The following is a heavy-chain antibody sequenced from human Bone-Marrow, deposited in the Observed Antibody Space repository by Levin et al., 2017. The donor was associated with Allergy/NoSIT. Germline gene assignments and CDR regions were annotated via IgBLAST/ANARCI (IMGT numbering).Heavy chain of an antibody. CDR3: ARSPVVQGAYDM. V-gene: IGHV2-70*04. D-gene: IGHD1-1*01. Sequence: QTLSLTCSFSGFSLSSSGMRVSWIRQPPGRALEWLARIDWDNDKFYSTSLETRLTISKDTSKNQVVLTMTNMDPVDTATYYCARSPVVQGAYDMWGQGTMVTVSS. CDR1: GFSLSSSGMR. J-gene: IGHJ3*02. CDR2: IDWDNDK.